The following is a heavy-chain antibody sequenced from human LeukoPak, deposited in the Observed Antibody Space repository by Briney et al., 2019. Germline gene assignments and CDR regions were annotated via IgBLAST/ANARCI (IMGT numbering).Heavy chain of an antibody. CDR3: ARIMGRRDRGYYFDY. D-gene: IGHD3-10*01. CDR2: INPSGGST. Sequence: GASVKVSCKASGYTFTSYYMHWVRQAPGQGLEWMGIINPSGGSTSYAQKFQGRVTMTGDTSTSTVYMELSSLRSEDTAVYYCARIMGRRDRGYYFDYWGQRTLVTVSS. CDR1: GYTFTSYY. V-gene: IGHV1-46*01. J-gene: IGHJ4*02.